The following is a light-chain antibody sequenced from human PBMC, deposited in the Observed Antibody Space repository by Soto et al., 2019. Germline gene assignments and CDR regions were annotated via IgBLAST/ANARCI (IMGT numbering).Light chain of an antibody. Sequence: QPVLTQPASVSGSPEQSITISCTGTSSDVGGYNYVSWYQQHPGKAPRLMIYDVTNRPSGVSNRFSGSKSGNTASLTISGLQAEDEADYYCSSYTSDNTAVFGGGTKLTVL. V-gene: IGLV2-14*01. J-gene: IGLJ2*01. CDR1: SSDVGGYNY. CDR3: SSYTSDNTAV. CDR2: DVT.